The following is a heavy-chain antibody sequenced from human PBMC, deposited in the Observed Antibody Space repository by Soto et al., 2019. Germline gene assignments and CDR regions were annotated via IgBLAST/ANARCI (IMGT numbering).Heavy chain of an antibody. Sequence: QVQLVESGGGVVQPGRSLRLSCAASGFTFSSYAMHWVRQAPGKGLEWVAVISYDGSNKYYADSVKGRFTISRDNSKNTLYLQMNSLRAEDTAVYYCARDKSSSGWGGEFDYWGQGTLVIVSS. V-gene: IGHV3-30-3*01. D-gene: IGHD6-19*01. CDR3: ARDKSSSGWGGEFDY. J-gene: IGHJ4*02. CDR1: GFTFSSYA. CDR2: ISYDGSNK.